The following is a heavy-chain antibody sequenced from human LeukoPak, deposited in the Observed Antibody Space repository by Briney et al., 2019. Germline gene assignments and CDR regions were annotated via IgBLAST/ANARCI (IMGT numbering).Heavy chain of an antibody. CDR1: GASISSSSYY. J-gene: IGHJ3*01. D-gene: IGHD2-15*01. Sequence: PSETLSLTCTVAGASISSSSYYWGWIRQPPGKGLEWIGSIHYSGSTYYNPSLKSRVTISVDTSKNQFSLKLSSVTAADTAVYYCARHLEAVVVVAAWGQGTMVTVSS. CDR3: ARHLEAVVVVAA. CDR2: IHYSGST. V-gene: IGHV4-39*01.